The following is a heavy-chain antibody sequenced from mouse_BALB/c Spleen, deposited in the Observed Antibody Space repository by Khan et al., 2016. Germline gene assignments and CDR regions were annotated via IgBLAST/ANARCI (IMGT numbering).Heavy chain of an antibody. CDR2: ISYSGYT. CDR3: DYDGYYAWFTY. CDR1: GYSITSDYA. V-gene: IGHV3-2*02. J-gene: IGHJ3*01. D-gene: IGHD2-3*01. Sequence: EVQLQESGPGLVKPSQSLSLTCTVTGYSITSDYAWNWIRQFPGNKLEWMGYISYSGYTNYNPSLKSRISITRDTSKNQFFLQLNSVTTEDTATYYCDYDGYYAWFTYWGQGTLVTVSA.